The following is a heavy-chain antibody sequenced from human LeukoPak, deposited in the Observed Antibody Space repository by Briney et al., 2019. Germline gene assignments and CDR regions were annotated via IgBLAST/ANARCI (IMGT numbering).Heavy chain of an antibody. J-gene: IGHJ4*02. D-gene: IGHD6-13*01. CDR3: ARDRPGGSSLDY. CDR2: IYYTGRT. CDR1: GVSISRDY. V-gene: IGHV4-59*01. Sequence: SETLSLTCTVSGVSISRDYWSWIRQPPGKGLEWIGYIYYTGRTDYNPSLKSRVTISVDASNNQFSLKLSSVTAADTAVYYCARDRPGGSSLDYWGQGTLVTVSS.